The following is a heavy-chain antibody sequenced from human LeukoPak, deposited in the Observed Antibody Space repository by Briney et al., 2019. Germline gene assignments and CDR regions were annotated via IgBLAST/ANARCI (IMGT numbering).Heavy chain of an antibody. CDR3: ARGWDYYDSSDATYNFDY. J-gene: IGHJ4*02. Sequence: SETLSLTCTVSGGSISSHYWSWIRQPPGKGLEWIGYIYYSGSTNYNPSLKSRVTISVDTSKNQFSLKLSSVTAADTAVYYCARGWDYYDSSDATYNFDYWGQGTLVTVSS. D-gene: IGHD3-22*01. CDR2: IYYSGST. CDR1: GGSISSHY. V-gene: IGHV4-59*11.